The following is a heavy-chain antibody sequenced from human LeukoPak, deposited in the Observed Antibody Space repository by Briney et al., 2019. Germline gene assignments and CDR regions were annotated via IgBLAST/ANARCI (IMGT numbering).Heavy chain of an antibody. Sequence: PGGSLRLSCAASGFTFSSYAMSWVRQAPGKGLEWVSAISRSGGSTYYADSVKGRFTISRDNSKNTLYLQMNSLRAEDTAVYYCAKYPENAGYFDYWGQGTLVTVSS. V-gene: IGHV3-23*01. CDR3: AKYPENAGYFDY. D-gene: IGHD3-10*01. J-gene: IGHJ4*02. CDR1: GFTFSSYA. CDR2: ISRSGGST.